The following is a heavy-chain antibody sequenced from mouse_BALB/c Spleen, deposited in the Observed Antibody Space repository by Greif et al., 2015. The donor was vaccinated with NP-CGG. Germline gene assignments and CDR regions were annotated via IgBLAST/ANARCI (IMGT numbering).Heavy chain of an antibody. V-gene: IGHV5-6-2*01. CDR3: ARHKDGYGFAY. J-gene: IGHJ3*01. CDR1: GFTFSSYY. CDR2: INSNGGST. D-gene: IGHD1-2*01. Sequence: EVMLVESGGGLVKLGGSLKLSCAASGFTFSSYYMSWVRQTPEKRLELVAAINSNGGSTYYPDTVKGRFTISRDNAKNTLYLQMSSLKSEDTALYYCARHKDGYGFAYWGQGTLVTVSA.